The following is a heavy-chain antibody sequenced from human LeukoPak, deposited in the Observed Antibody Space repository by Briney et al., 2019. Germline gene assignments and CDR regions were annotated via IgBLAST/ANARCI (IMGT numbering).Heavy chain of an antibody. V-gene: IGHV3-48*04. D-gene: IGHD6-19*01. CDR2: ISSRSRTI. Sequence: GGSLRLSCAASGFTFSNYSVNWVRQAPGKGLEWVSYISSRSRTIYYADSLKGRFTISRDNAKNSLYLQMNSLRAEDTAVYYCARVVGVAWSERRPGQYYMDVWGKGTTVTVSS. CDR3: ARVVGVAWSERRPGQYYMDV. CDR1: GFTFSNYS. J-gene: IGHJ6*03.